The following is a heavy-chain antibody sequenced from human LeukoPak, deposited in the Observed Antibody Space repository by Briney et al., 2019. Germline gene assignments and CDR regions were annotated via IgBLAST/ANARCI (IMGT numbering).Heavy chain of an antibody. J-gene: IGHJ1*01. Sequence: PGGSLRLSCAACGFTFSSYDMHWVRQATGKGLEWVSAIGAAGDTYYPGSVKGQFTISRENAKNSLYLQMNSLRARDTAVYYCARVIVVVVAATFGPEHEYFQHWGQGTLVTVSS. CDR3: ARVIVVVVAATFGPEHEYFQH. V-gene: IGHV3-13*03. D-gene: IGHD2-15*01. CDR1: GFTFSSYD. CDR2: IGAAGDT.